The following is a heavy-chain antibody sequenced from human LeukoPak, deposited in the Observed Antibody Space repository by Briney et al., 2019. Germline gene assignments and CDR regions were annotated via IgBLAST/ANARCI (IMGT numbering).Heavy chain of an antibody. CDR1: GFIFKNAW. CDR3: VTRISGVAY. V-gene: IGHV3-15*01. J-gene: IGHJ4*02. Sequence: PGGSLRLSCAASGFIFKNAWMTWVRQAPGKGLEWVGRVKSKTDGETTDYTAPVKGRFIVSRDDSKNTLFLEMNSLKTEDTAVYFCVTRISGVAYWGQGTLVTVSS. CDR2: VKSKTDGETT. D-gene: IGHD1-26*01.